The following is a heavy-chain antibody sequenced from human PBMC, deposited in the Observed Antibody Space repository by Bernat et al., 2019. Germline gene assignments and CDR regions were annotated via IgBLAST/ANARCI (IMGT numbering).Heavy chain of an antibody. CDR1: GFTFSSYG. J-gene: IGHJ4*02. V-gene: IGHV3-33*01. CDR3: ARESSGGVGADY. D-gene: IGHD6-19*01. CDR2: IWYDGSNK. Sequence: QVQLVESGGGVVQPGWSLRLSCAASGFTFSSYGMHWVRQAPGKGLEWVAVIWYDGSNKYYADSVKGRFTISRDNSKNTLYLQMNSLRAEDTAVYYCARESSGGVGADYWGQGTLVTVSS.